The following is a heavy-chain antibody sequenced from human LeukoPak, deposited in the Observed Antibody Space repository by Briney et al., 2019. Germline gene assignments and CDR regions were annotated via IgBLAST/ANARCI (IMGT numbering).Heavy chain of an antibody. CDR3: ARGQIHHYYGSGSPPLYYYYYMDV. CDR2: INPNSGGT. Sequence: ASVKVSCKASGYTFAGYYMHWVRQAPGQGLEWMGWINPNSGGTNYAQKFQGRVTMTRDTSISTAYMELSRLRSDDTAVYYCARGQIHHYYGSGSPPLYYYYYMDVWGKGTTVTVSS. J-gene: IGHJ6*03. CDR1: GYTFAGYY. D-gene: IGHD3-10*01. V-gene: IGHV1-2*02.